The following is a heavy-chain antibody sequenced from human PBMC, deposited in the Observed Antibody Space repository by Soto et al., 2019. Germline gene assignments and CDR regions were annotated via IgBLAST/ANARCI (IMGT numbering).Heavy chain of an antibody. D-gene: IGHD2-21*02. CDR3: AREDDGGDSLAV. V-gene: IGHV4-30-4*08. CDR1: GDSISSDYYH. CDR2: IHHSGSI. J-gene: IGHJ6*02. Sequence: PSETLSLTCTVSGDSISSDYYHWTWIRQSPGKGLEWIGYIHHSGSILYNPSLKSRVTISVDTSKNQFSLHLTSVTAADTAVYFCAREDDGGDSLAVWGQGTTVTVSS.